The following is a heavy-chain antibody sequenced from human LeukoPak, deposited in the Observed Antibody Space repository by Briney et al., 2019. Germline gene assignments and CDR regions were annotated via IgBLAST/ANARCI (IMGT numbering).Heavy chain of an antibody. Sequence: SQTLSLTCAISGDSVSSNSAAWNWIRQSPSRGLEWLGRTYYRSKWYNDYAVSVKSRMTINPDTSKNQFSLQLNSVTPEDTAVYYCARLPLGYCSSTSCYTYFDYWGQGTLVTVSS. V-gene: IGHV6-1*01. CDR2: TYYRSKWYN. CDR1: GDSVSSNSAA. D-gene: IGHD2-2*02. J-gene: IGHJ4*02. CDR3: ARLPLGYCSSTSCYTYFDY.